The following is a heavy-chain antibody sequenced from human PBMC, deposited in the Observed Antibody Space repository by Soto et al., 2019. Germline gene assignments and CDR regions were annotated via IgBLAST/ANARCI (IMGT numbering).Heavy chain of an antibody. V-gene: IGHV3-7*03. D-gene: IGHD4-17*01. CDR2: IKQDGSEK. Sequence: PGGSLRLSCAASGFTFSNYAMSWVRQAPGKGLEWVANIKQDGSEKYYVDSVKGRFTISRDNAKNSLYLQMNSLRAEDTAVYYCASPHPDYGDYNYYYYGMDVWGQGTTVTVSS. CDR3: ASPHPDYGDYNYYYYGMDV. J-gene: IGHJ6*02. CDR1: GFTFSNYA.